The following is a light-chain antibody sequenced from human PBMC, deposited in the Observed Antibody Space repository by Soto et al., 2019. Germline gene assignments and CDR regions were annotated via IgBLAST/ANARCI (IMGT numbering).Light chain of an antibody. CDR3: QQYNNWPLT. J-gene: IGKJ1*01. Sequence: ITHSPSTLSVSPLYRATLSFMATESITINLSWYQHKPGQAPRLLIYGASTSATGIPARFSGSGSGTEFTLIISSLQSEDFALYFCQQYNNWPLTFGQGTKVDIK. CDR2: GAS. CDR1: ESITIN. V-gene: IGKV3-15*01.